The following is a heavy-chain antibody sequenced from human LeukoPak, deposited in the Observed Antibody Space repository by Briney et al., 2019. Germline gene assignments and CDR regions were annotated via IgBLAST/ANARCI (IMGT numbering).Heavy chain of an antibody. CDR3: ARDPLRKQHLLRKIRERYFDY. V-gene: IGHV3-23*01. CDR1: GFTFSTYG. D-gene: IGHD5-12*01. J-gene: IGHJ4*02. Sequence: PGGSLRLSCAASGFTFSTYGMAWARQAPGKGLEWVSTFTGSGGSTSYADSVKGRFTISRDNSKNTLYLQMDTLRAEDTAVYYCARDPLRKQHLLRKIRERYFDYWGQGTLVTVSS. CDR2: FTGSGGST.